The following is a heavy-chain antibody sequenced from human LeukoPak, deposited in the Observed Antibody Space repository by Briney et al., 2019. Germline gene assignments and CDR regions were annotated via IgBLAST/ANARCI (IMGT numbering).Heavy chain of an antibody. V-gene: IGHV3-74*01. Sequence: GGSLRLSCAASGFTFSRYYMHWVRQAPGKGLVWVSRINSDGSSTTYADSVKGRFTISRDNAKNTLYLQMNSLKVEDTAVYYCTRVFVGDEYSSSGYWGQGTLVTVS. CDR3: TRVFVGDEYSSSGY. CDR2: INSDGSST. D-gene: IGHD6-13*01. CDR1: GFTFSRYY. J-gene: IGHJ4*02.